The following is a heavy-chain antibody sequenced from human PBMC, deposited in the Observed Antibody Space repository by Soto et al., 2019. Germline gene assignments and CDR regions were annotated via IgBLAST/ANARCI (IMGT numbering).Heavy chain of an antibody. CDR3: ASPESYCSGGSCYGAFDI. J-gene: IGHJ3*02. CDR1: GYTFTGYY. V-gene: IGHV1-2*02. Sequence: ASVTVSCTASGYTFTGYYMHWVRQAPGQGLEWMGGINPIIGGANYAQKFQGRVTMTTDKSTSTAYMELSSLRSEDTAVYYCASPESYCSGGSCYGAFDIWGQGTMVTVSS. CDR2: INPIIGGA. D-gene: IGHD2-15*01.